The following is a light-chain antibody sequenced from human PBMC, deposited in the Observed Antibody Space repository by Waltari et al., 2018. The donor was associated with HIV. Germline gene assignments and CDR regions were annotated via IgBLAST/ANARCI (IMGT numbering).Light chain of an antibody. V-gene: IGKV2-28*01. CDR1: QSLLKTNGYIY. J-gene: IGKJ4*01. Sequence: DIVMTQSPVSLFVTTGEPASISCTSSQSLLKTNGYIYLDWYLQKPGQSPQLLIYLGTNRASGVPDRFSASGSATDFTLKISRVEAEDVGVYYCMQALETPLTFGGGTKVEIK. CDR2: LGT. CDR3: MQALETPLT.